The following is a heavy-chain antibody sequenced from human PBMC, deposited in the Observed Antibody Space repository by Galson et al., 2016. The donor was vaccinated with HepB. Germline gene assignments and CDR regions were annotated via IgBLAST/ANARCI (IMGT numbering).Heavy chain of an antibody. V-gene: IGHV3-30*18. Sequence: SLRLSCAASGFIFSDYGMHWFRQAPGKGLEGVAFISYVGGNYYYADSVKVRFTISRDNSKNTRYLQMNSLRVMDTAAYHCAKATLVSYYAMAVWGQGTTVTVSS. CDR2: ISYVGGNY. J-gene: IGHJ6*02. CDR1: GFIFSDYG. CDR3: AKATLVSYYAMAV. D-gene: IGHD5/OR15-5a*01.